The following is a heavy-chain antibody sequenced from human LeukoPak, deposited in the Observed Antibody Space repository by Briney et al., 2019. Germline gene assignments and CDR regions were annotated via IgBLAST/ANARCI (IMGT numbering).Heavy chain of an antibody. Sequence: SVKISCKASGGTFSSYAISWVRQAPGQGLEWMGGIIPIFGTANYAQKFQGRVTITADESTSTAYMELSSLRSEDTAVYYCARAARLPYAEENWSDPWGQGTLVTVSS. CDR3: ARAARLPYAEENWSDP. CDR2: IIPIFGTA. V-gene: IGHV1-69*13. CDR1: GGTFSSYA. J-gene: IGHJ5*02. D-gene: IGHD6-6*01.